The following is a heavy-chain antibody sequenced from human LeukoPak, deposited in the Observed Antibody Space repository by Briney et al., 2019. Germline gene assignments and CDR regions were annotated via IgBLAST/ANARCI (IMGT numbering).Heavy chain of an antibody. CDR2: INHSGST. J-gene: IGHJ4*02. V-gene: IGHV4-34*01. CDR1: GGSFSGYY. D-gene: IGHD4-17*01. Sequence: SETLSLTCAVYGGSFSGYYWSWIRQPPGKGLEWIGEINHSGSTNYNPSLKSRVTISVDTSKNQVSLKLSSVTAADTAGYYCAGAIPRHYGETYYFDYWGQGTLVTVSS. CDR3: AGAIPRHYGETYYFDY.